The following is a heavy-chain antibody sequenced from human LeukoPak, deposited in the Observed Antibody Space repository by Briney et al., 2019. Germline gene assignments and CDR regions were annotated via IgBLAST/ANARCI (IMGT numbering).Heavy chain of an antibody. D-gene: IGHD1-14*01. Sequence: SETLSLTCTVSGGSISSYYWSWIRQPAGKGLEWIGRIYTSGSTNYNPSLKSRVTMSVDTSKNQFSLKLSSVTVADTAVYYCARDQNPGVYFDYWGQGTLVTVSS. CDR1: GGSISSYY. CDR2: IYTSGST. J-gene: IGHJ4*02. V-gene: IGHV4-4*07. CDR3: ARDQNPGVYFDY.